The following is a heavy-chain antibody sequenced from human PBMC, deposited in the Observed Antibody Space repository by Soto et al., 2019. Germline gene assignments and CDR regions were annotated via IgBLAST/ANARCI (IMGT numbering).Heavy chain of an antibody. J-gene: IGHJ4*02. CDR3: ARAGGRLQSLYYFAY. V-gene: IGHV1-69*13. D-gene: IGHD3-16*01. CDR2: IIPIFGTA. Sequence: SVKVSCKASGGTFSSYAISWVRQAPGQGLEWMGGIIPIFGTANYAQKFQGRVTITADESTSTAYMELSSLRSEDTAVYYCARAGGRLQSLYYFAYWGQGTLVTVSS. CDR1: GGTFSSYA.